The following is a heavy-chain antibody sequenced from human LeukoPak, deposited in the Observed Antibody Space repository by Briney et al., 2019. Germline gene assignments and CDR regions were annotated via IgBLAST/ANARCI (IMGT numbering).Heavy chain of an antibody. Sequence: KPSGTLSLTCGVSGGSISNTNWWTWVRQPPGKGLEWIGYIYYSGSTTYNPSLKSRVTISIDTSKNQFSLNLTNVTAADTAAYYCARCGYIYGLFSFDYWGQGTLVTVSS. CDR1: GGSISNTNW. CDR2: IYYSGST. CDR3: ARCGYIYGLFSFDY. D-gene: IGHD5-18*01. J-gene: IGHJ4*02. V-gene: IGHV4-4*02.